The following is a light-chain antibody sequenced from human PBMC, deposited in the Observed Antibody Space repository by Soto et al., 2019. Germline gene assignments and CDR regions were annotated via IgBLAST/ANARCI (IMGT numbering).Light chain of an antibody. CDR2: GNN. CDR1: DSKIGAGFD. V-gene: IGLV1-40*01. J-gene: IGLJ1*01. Sequence: QSVLAQPPSVSGAPGQRVAISCTGSDSKIGAGFDVHWYQQLPGTAPRLLIYGNNKRPSGVPDRFSGSKSATSASLAITGLQAEDEAEYYCQSYDSSLSGLYVFGTGTKLTVL. CDR3: QSYDSSLSGLYV.